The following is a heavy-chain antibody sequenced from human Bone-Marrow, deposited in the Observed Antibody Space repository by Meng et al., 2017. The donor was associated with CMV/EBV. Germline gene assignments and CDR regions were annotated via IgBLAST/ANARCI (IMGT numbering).Heavy chain of an antibody. Sequence: GGSLRLSCAASGFIFRSYAMHWVRQAPGKGLEWVAVISNVGTNKYYADSVKGRFTISRDNSKNTLYLQMNSLSAEDTAVYYCARVDGATTYTLYAFDIWGQGTMVTVSS. CDR1: GFIFRSYA. CDR2: ISNVGTNK. D-gene: IGHD3-16*01. V-gene: IGHV3-30*04. J-gene: IGHJ3*02. CDR3: ARVDGATTYTLYAFDI.